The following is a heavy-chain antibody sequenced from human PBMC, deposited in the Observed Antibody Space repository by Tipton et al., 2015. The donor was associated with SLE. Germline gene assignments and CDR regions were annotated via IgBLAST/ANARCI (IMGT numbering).Heavy chain of an antibody. CDR3: VREHHPRITVFGADC. J-gene: IGHJ4*02. CDR2: MSQTGIT. D-gene: IGHD3-3*01. V-gene: IGHV4-38-2*02. CDR1: GYSITSGYY. Sequence: SLTCTVSGYSITSGYYWGWIRQPPGKGLEWIGSMSQTGITYYNPTLMSRVTISGDTSKNQFFLNLDSVTAADTAVYYCVREHHPRITVFGADCWGQGTLVTVPS.